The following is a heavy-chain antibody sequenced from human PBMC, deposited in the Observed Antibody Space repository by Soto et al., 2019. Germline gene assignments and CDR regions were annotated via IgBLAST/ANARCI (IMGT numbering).Heavy chain of an antibody. V-gene: IGHV4-4*07. J-gene: IGHJ6*02. D-gene: IGHD3-10*01. CDR2: IDTSGTT. CDR3: ARGPRGYVYYHGMDV. Sequence: PSETLSLTCTVSGGSISSYYVSWIRQSAGKGLEWIGRIDTSGTTNYNPSLKSRVTMSVDASKNHFSLNLSSVTAAGTAVYYCARGPRGYVYYHGMDVGGQGTTVTGS. CDR1: GGSISSYY.